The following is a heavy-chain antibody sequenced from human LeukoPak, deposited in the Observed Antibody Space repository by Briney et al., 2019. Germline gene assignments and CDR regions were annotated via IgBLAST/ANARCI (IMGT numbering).Heavy chain of an antibody. D-gene: IGHD3-22*01. J-gene: IGHJ3*02. Sequence: GGSLRLSCAASGFTFRTYGMHWVRQAAGKGLVWVSRINADGSSTSYADSVRGRFTISRDNAKNTLHLQMNSLRDDDSAVYYCALLPPDALDIWGQGTVVTVSS. V-gene: IGHV3-74*01. CDR2: INADGSST. CDR3: ALLPPDALDI. CDR1: GFTFRTYG.